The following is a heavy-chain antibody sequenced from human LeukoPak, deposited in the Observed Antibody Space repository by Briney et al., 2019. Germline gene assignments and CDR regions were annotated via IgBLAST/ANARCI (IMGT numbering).Heavy chain of an antibody. CDR2: IKSKTDGGTT. CDR3: TSSLYYDFWSGYLDAFDI. J-gene: IGHJ3*02. V-gene: IGHV3-15*01. CDR1: GFTFSNAW. Sequence: PGGSLRLSCAASGFTFSNAWMSWVRQAPGKGLEWVGRIKSKTDGGTTDYAAPVKGRFTISRDDSKNTLYLQMNSLKTEDTAVYYCTSSLYYDFWSGYLDAFDIWGQGTMVTVSS. D-gene: IGHD3-3*01.